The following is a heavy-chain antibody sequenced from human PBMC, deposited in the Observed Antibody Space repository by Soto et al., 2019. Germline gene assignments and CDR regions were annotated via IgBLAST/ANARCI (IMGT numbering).Heavy chain of an antibody. Sequence: SETLSLTCAVYGRSFSGYYWSWLRQPPGKGLEWIGEINHSGSTNYNPSLKSRVTISVDTSKNQFSLKLSSVAAADTAVYYCAREYGDYGVIDYWGQGTLLTVS. D-gene: IGHD4-17*01. CDR1: GRSFSGYY. J-gene: IGHJ4*02. V-gene: IGHV4-34*01. CDR3: AREYGDYGVIDY. CDR2: INHSGST.